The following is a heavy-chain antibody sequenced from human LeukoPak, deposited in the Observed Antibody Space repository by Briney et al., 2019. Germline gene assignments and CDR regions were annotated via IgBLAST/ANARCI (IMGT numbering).Heavy chain of an antibody. CDR1: GFTFSTYA. J-gene: IGHJ4*02. D-gene: IGHD3-9*01. Sequence: GGSLRLSCAASGFTFSTYAMSWVRQAPGKGLEWVSGLSGSGSSAYYADSVKGRFTISRDNSKNTLYLQMNSLRPEDTAVYYCAKGLTNLGDDWGQGTLVTVSS. CDR2: LSGSGSSA. CDR3: AKGLTNLGDD. V-gene: IGHV3-23*01.